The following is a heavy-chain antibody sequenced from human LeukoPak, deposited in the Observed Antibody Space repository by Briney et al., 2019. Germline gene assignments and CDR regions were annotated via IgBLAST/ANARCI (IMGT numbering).Heavy chain of an antibody. V-gene: IGHV1-69*13. CDR2: IIPIFGTA. J-gene: IGHJ5*02. D-gene: IGHD3-22*01. CDR3: ASTPLENDSSGYRFDP. CDR1: GGTFSSYA. Sequence: SVKVSCKASGGTFSSYAISWVRQAPGQGLEWMGGIIPIFGTANYAQKFQGRVTITADESTSTAYMELSSLRSEDTAVYYCASTPLENDSSGYRFDPWGQGTLVAVSS.